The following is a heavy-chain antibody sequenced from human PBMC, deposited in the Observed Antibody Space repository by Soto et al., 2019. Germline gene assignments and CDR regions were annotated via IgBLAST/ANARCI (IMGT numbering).Heavy chain of an antibody. CDR3: ARERGGAPYSSSWYPNYYYYGMDV. D-gene: IGHD6-13*01. V-gene: IGHV5-10-1*01. J-gene: IGHJ6*02. Sequence: GESLKISCKGSGYSFTIYWISWVRHMPGKGLEWMGRIDPSDSYTNYSPSFQGHVTISADKSISTAYLQWSSLKASDTAMYYCARERGGAPYSSSWYPNYYYYGMDVWGQGTTVTVSS. CDR2: IDPSDSYT. CDR1: GYSFTIYW.